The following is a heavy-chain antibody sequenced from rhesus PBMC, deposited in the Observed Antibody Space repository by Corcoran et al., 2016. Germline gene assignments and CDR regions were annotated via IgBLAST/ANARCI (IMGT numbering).Heavy chain of an antibody. CDR2: ILYDGSKK. J-gene: IGHJ4*01. Sequence: EVQLVESGGGLVQPGGSLRLSCAASGFTFSSYGMHWVRQAPGKGLEWVAVILYDGSKKYYADSLKDRLTISRDNSKNMLYLQMNNLKLEDTAVYYCARDGSFGLVIINLPIDYWGQGVLVTVSS. CDR1: GFTFSSYG. D-gene: IGHD3-3*01. CDR3: ARDGSFGLVIINLPIDY. V-gene: IGHV3-54*02.